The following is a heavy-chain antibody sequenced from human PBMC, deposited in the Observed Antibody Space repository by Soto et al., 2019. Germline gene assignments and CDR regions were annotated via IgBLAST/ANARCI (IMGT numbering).Heavy chain of an antibody. Sequence: PGGSLRLSCAASGFTFSSNSLNWLRQAPGKGLEWVSYISSSSSTIYYADSVKGRFTISRDNAKNSLYLQMNSLRAEDTAVYYCAVVPAANGHYGMDVWGQGTTVTV. CDR1: GFTFSSNS. J-gene: IGHJ6*02. V-gene: IGHV3-48*01. CDR3: AVVPAANGHYGMDV. D-gene: IGHD2-2*01. CDR2: ISSSSSTI.